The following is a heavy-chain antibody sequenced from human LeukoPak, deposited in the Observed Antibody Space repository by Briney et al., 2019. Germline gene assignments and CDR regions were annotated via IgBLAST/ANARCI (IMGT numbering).Heavy chain of an antibody. CDR1: GYTFTSYD. CDR2: INPKSGGT. V-gene: IGHV1-2*02. J-gene: IGHJ5*02. Sequence: ASVKVSCKASGYTFTSYDINWVRQATGQGLEWMGWINPKSGGTNYAQRFQGRVTMTKVTSINTVYTELSRLKSDDMAVYYCARGQWLVHPMYNWFDPWGQGTLVTVSS. CDR3: ARGQWLVHPMYNWFDP. D-gene: IGHD6-19*01.